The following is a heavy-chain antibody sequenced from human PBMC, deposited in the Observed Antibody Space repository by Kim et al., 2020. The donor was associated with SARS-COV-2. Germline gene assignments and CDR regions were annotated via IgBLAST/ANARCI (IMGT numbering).Heavy chain of an antibody. CDR2: IKHSSGGT. J-gene: IGHJ4*02. CDR1: GYTLTTQD. CDR3: AARKSDNNPFGV. D-gene: IGHD3-10*01. V-gene: IGHV1-46*01. Sequence: ASVKVSCKASGYTLTTQDIHWVRQAPGQGLEWMGVIKHSSGGTTYAPRLQGRVTMTWDTSTSTAYMELSSLRSEDTAVYYCAARKSDNNPFGVWGQGTLVTVSS.